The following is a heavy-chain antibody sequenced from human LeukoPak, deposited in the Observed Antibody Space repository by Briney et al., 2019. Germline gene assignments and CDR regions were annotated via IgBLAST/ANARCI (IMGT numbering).Heavy chain of an antibody. CDR3: AKGSWSTDSGKGAFDI. Sequence: PGRSLRLSCAASGFTFSSYGIHWVRQAPGKGLEWVAFISYDATNKYFTDSVKGRFTISRDNSKKTLYLQMNSLRPEDTAVYYCAKGSWSTDSGKGAFDIWGQGTMVTVSS. CDR1: GFTFSSYG. CDR2: ISYDATNK. V-gene: IGHV3-30*18. D-gene: IGHD3-10*01. J-gene: IGHJ3*02.